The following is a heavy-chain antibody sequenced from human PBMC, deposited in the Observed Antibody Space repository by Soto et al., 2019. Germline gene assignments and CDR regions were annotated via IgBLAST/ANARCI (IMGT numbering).Heavy chain of an antibody. CDR1: GGTFNTYA. CDR2: ISPMFGAA. J-gene: IGHJ4*02. CDR3: AREVQVHTPAFVY. V-gene: IGHV1-69*19. Sequence: QVQLVQSGAEMKKPGSSVKVSCQSSGGTFNTYAMSWVRQAPGQGPEWMGDISPMFGAANYAPKFQGRVTITEDESTGTSYMQLSSLTSEDTALYFCAREVQVHTPAFVYWGQGTLVTVSS. D-gene: IGHD3-10*01.